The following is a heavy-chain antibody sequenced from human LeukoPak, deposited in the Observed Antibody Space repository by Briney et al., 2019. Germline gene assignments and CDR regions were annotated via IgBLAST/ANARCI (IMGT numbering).Heavy chain of an antibody. J-gene: IGHJ4*02. CDR1: GFTFSTYG. Sequence: PGGSLRLSCAASGFTFSTYGMHWVRQAPGKGLEWEAVIWYDGSSKYYADSVKGRFTISRDNSKNKLYLQMDSLRAEDTAVYYCARESAAVVGTDYFDYWGQGTLVTVSS. CDR3: ARESAAVVGTDYFDY. CDR2: IWYDGSSK. V-gene: IGHV3-33*01. D-gene: IGHD6-19*01.